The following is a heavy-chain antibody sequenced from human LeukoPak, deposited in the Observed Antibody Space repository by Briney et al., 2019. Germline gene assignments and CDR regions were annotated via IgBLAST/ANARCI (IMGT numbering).Heavy chain of an antibody. J-gene: IGHJ4*02. V-gene: IGHV3-21*05. CDR3: ARGFAYHGDC. D-gene: IGHD2-2*01. Sequence: GGSLRLSCGASGLTFSSYSMNWVRQAPARGLEWGSYISGSSSFIYYAASVKGRFTISRDNAKSSLSLQMNSLRAEDTAVYYCARGFAYHGDCWGQGTLVTVSS. CDR1: GLTFSSYS. CDR2: ISGSSSFI.